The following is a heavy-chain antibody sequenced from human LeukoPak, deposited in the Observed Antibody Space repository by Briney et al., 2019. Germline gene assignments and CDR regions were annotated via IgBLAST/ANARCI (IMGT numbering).Heavy chain of an antibody. D-gene: IGHD4-23*01. Sequence: SETLSLTCTVSGGSISSYYWSWIRQPPGKGLEGIGYIYYSGSTNYNPSLKSRVTISVDTSKNQFSLKLNSVTAADTAVYYCARDYGGNSNYYYYGMDVWGQGTTVTVS. CDR1: GGSISSYY. J-gene: IGHJ6*02. V-gene: IGHV4-59*01. CDR3: ARDYGGNSNYYYYGMDV. CDR2: IYYSGST.